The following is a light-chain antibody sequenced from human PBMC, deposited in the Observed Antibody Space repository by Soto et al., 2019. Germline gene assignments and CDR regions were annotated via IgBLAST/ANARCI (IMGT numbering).Light chain of an antibody. CDR2: DVS. CDR1: SSDVGGYNY. J-gene: IGLJ2*01. Sequence: QSALTQPASVSGSPGQSITISCTGTSSDVGGYNYVSWYQHHPGKAPKLVIYDVSNRPSGVSNRFSGSKSGNTASLTISGLQAEDEADYYCNSYTSSSVLFGGGTQLTVL. CDR3: NSYTSSSVL. V-gene: IGLV2-14*03.